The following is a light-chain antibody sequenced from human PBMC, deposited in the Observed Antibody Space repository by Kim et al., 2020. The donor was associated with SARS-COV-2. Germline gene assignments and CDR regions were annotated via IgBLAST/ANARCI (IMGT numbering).Light chain of an antibody. CDR2: DVS. CDR1: SSDVGVNNY. J-gene: IGLJ2*01. CDR3: SSYRSGTAL. Sequence: PGQSISISCTGYSSDVGVNNYVSWYQQHPGKAPKLMIYDVSNRPSGVSNRFSGSKSANTASLTISGLQAEDEADYYCSSYRSGTALFGGGTQLTVL. V-gene: IGLV2-14*03.